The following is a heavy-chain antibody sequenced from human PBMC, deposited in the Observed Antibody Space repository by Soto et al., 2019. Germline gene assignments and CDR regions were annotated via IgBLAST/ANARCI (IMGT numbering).Heavy chain of an antibody. D-gene: IGHD2-2*01. V-gene: IGHV4-31*03. CDR3: ARDRGVPAAI. J-gene: IGHJ4*02. CDR2: IYYSGST. Sequence: SETLSLTCTVSGGSISSGGYYWSWIRQHPGKGLEWIGYIYYSGSTYYNPSLKSRVTISVDTSKNQFSLKLSSVTAADTAVYYCARDRGVPAAIWSQGTLVTVSS. CDR1: GGSISSGGYY.